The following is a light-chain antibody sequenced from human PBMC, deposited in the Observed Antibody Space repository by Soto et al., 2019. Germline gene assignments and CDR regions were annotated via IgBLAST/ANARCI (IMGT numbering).Light chain of an antibody. CDR2: SDT. Sequence: QSVLTQPPSGSGTPGQRVTMSCSGGSSNIGSNTVSWYQHLPGTAPQLLIYSDTQRASGVADRFSGSKSGTSASLAISGLQSDDEADYYCAAWDDRLNGALFGTGTKVTVL. CDR3: AAWDDRLNGAL. J-gene: IGLJ1*01. CDR1: SSNIGSNT. V-gene: IGLV1-44*01.